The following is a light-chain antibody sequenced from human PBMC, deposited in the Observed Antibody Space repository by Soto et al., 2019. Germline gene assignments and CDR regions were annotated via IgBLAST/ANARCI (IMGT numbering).Light chain of an antibody. CDR3: QQYNQWTGT. CDR1: QSIRSN. V-gene: IGKV3-15*01. CDR2: GAS. Sequence: EIVLTQSPATLSVSPGESATLSCRASQSIRSNLAWYQQKPGQSPRLLIYGASSRETGVPVMFSGSGSGVAFTLTISGLQSEDFAVYHCQQYNQWTGTFGQGTKVDIK. J-gene: IGKJ1*01.